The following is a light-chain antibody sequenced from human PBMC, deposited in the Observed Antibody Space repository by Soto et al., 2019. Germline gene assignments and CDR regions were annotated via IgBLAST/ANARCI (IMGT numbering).Light chain of an antibody. CDR2: AAS. CDR1: QGINSF. J-gene: IGKJ5*01. CDR3: QQLNDYPVT. Sequence: IQLTQSPSSLSASVGDSVTITCRASQGINSFLAWYQQRPGKAPKLLIYAASTLHSGVPSRFSGSGSGTDFTLTISSRQPEDFATYYCQQLNDYPVTYGQGTRLEI. V-gene: IGKV1-9*01.